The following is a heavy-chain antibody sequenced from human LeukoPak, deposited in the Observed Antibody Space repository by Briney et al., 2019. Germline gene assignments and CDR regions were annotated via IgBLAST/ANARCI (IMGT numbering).Heavy chain of an antibody. CDR2: IKQDGSEK. Sequence: PGGSLRLSCAASGFTFSSYWMSWVRQAPGKGLEWVANIKQDGSEKYYVDSVKGRFTISRDNAKNSLYLQMNSLRAEDTAVYYCARQQGYGAWYFDYWGQGTLVTVSS. V-gene: IGHV3-7*01. D-gene: IGHD5-12*01. J-gene: IGHJ4*02. CDR1: GFTFSSYW. CDR3: ARQQGYGAWYFDY.